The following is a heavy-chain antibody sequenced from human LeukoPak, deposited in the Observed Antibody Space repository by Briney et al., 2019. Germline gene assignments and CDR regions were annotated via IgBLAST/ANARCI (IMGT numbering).Heavy chain of an antibody. CDR2: VYHTGRT. CDR3: ASALYYFYMDV. CDR1: GGSSINYY. Sequence: SETLSLTCTVSGGSSINYYWTWIRQPPGKGLEWIAFVYHTGRTRYNPSLQSRITISLDTSKNHFSLTLSSVTAADTAVYYCASALYYFYMDVWGKGTTVTVSS. V-gene: IGHV4-59*12. J-gene: IGHJ6*03.